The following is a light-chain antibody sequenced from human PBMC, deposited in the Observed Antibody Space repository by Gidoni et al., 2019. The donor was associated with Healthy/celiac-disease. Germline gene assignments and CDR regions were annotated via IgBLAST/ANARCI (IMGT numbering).Light chain of an antibody. CDR2: DAS. CDR3: QQRSNWPPIT. J-gene: IGKJ5*01. CDR1: QSVSSY. V-gene: IGKV3-11*01. Sequence: EIVLTQSPATLSLSPGERATLSCRASQSVSSYLAWYQQKPGQATRLLIYDASNRATGIPARFSGSGSGTDFTLTISSLEHEEFAVYYCQQRSNWPPITFGQGTRLEIK.